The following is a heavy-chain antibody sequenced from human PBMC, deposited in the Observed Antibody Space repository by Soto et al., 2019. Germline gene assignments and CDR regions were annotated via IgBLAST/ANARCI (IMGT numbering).Heavy chain of an antibody. Sequence: QVQLVQSGAEVKQPGASASVSCKASGYNFTTYVVHWLRQAPGQGPEWMGWINCGSGNTVYSQKFQSRVTLTKNTSAKTAYMDLNSLTSEDTAVYYCARGYTSGWTFDFWGRGTLVTVSS. CDR3: ARGYTSGWTFDF. V-gene: IGHV1-3*01. D-gene: IGHD6-19*01. CDR1: GYNFTTYV. CDR2: INCGSGNT. J-gene: IGHJ4*02.